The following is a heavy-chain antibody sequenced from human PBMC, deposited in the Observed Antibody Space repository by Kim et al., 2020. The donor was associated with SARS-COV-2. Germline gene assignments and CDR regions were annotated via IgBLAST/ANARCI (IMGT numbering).Heavy chain of an antibody. CDR3: ASIMARELVDY. Sequence: YTAPSLKSRVTISVDTSKNQFSLKLSSVTAADAAVYYCASIMARELVDYWGQGTLVTVSS. D-gene: IGHD3-10*01. V-gene: IGHV4-30-2*04. J-gene: IGHJ4*02.